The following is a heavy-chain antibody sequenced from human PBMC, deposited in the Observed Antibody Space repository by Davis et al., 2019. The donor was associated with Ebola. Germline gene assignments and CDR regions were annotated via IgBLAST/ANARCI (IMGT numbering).Heavy chain of an antibody. Sequence: MPSETLSLTCTVSGGSISSYYWSWIRHRPGKGLEWIGYLYYSGNTNYNPSLKSRVTISVDTSKNQFSLKLSSVTAADTAVYYCARGLVVVAATYFDYWGQGTLVTVSS. CDR3: ARGLVVVAATYFDY. D-gene: IGHD2-15*01. CDR2: LYYSGNT. CDR1: GGSISSYY. J-gene: IGHJ4*02. V-gene: IGHV4-59*01.